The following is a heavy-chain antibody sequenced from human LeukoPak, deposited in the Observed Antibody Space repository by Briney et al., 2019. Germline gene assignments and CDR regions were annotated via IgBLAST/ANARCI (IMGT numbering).Heavy chain of an antibody. Sequence: SETLSLTCTVSGGSISISSYYWGCIRQPPGKGLEWIGSIYYSGSTYYNPSLKSRVTISVDTSKNQFSLKLSSVTAADTAVYYCATHGAVAANFDYWGQGTLVTVSS. CDR1: GGSISISSYY. V-gene: IGHV4-39*01. J-gene: IGHJ4*02. D-gene: IGHD6-19*01. CDR2: IYYSGST. CDR3: ATHGAVAANFDY.